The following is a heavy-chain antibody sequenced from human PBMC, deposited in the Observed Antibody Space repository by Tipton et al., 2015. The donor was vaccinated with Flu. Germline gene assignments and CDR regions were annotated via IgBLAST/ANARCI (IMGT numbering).Heavy chain of an antibody. CDR3: ARGGYCSSTSCYTKGSSVGDP. Sequence: QLVQSGAGVKKPGASVKVSCKASGYTFTSYGISWVRQAPGQGLEWMGWISAYNGNTNYAQKLQGRVTMTTDTSTSTAYMELRSLRSDDTAVYYCARGGYCSSTSCYTKGSSVGDPWGQGTLVTVSS. V-gene: IGHV1-18*01. J-gene: IGHJ5*02. CDR2: ISAYNGNT. D-gene: IGHD2-2*02. CDR1: GYTFTSYG.